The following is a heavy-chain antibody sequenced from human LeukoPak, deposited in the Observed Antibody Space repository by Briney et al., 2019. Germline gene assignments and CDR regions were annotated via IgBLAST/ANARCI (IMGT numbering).Heavy chain of an antibody. D-gene: IGHD3-22*01. CDR3: ARRTLDDSRNWFDP. V-gene: IGHV4-59*01. CDR1: GASISSYY. CDR2: IYYSGYT. Sequence: KPSETLSLTCTVSGASISSYYWSWIRQPPGKGLEWIGYIYYSGYTNYNPSLKSRVTMSVDTSRNQFSLKLSSMTAADTAVYYCARRTLDDSRNWFDPWGQGTLVTVSA. J-gene: IGHJ5*02.